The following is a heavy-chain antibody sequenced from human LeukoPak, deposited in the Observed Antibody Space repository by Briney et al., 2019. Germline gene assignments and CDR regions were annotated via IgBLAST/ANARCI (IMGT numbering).Heavy chain of an antibody. CDR1: GGTFSSYA. V-gene: IGHV1-69*13. Sequence: ASVNVSCKASGGTFSSYAISWVRQAPGQGLEWMGGIIPIFGTANYAQKFQGRVTITADESTSTAYMELSSLRPEDTAVYYCARYTGSYHADYWGQGTLVTVSS. CDR2: IIPIFGTA. CDR3: ARYTGSYHADY. D-gene: IGHD1-26*01. J-gene: IGHJ4*02.